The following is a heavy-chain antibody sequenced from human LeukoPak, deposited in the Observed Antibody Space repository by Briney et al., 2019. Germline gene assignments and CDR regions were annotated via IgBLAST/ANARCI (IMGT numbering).Heavy chain of an antibody. CDR2: ISSSSSTT. D-gene: IGHD2-15*01. J-gene: IGHJ3*02. V-gene: IGHV3-48*01. CDR3: VRWYDAFDI. Sequence: GGSLRLSCAASGFTFSGYSMNWVRQAPGKGLEWVSYISSSSSTTYYADSVQGRFTISRDNAKNSLYLQMHSLRAEDTAVYYCVRWYDAFDIWGQGTMVTVSS. CDR1: GFTFSGYS.